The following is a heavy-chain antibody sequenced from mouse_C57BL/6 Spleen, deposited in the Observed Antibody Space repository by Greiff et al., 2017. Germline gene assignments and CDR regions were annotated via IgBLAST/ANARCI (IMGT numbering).Heavy chain of an antibody. Sequence: EVKLVESGRDLVKPGGSLKLSCAASEFTFSSYYMSWVRQTPDKRLEWVATISSGGSYTYYPDSVKGRFTISRDNAKNTLYMQMSSLKSEDTAMYYCARHEDYFDDWGQGTTLTVSS. CDR3: ARHEDYFDD. CDR2: ISSGGSYT. V-gene: IGHV5-6*01. CDR1: EFTFSSYY. J-gene: IGHJ2*01.